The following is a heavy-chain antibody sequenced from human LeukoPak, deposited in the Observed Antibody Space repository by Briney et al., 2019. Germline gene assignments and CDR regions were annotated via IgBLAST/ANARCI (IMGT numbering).Heavy chain of an antibody. J-gene: IGHJ5*02. V-gene: IGHV3-53*04. D-gene: IGHD2-15*01. Sequence: GGSLRLSCAASWFTVSSNYMSWVRQAPGKGLEWVSVIYSGGSTYYADSVKGRFTISRHNSKNTLYLQMNSLRAEDTAVYYCARAPPPYCSGGSCYSFSWGQGTLVTVSS. CDR3: ARAPPPYCSGGSCYSFS. CDR1: WFTVSSNY. CDR2: IYSGGST.